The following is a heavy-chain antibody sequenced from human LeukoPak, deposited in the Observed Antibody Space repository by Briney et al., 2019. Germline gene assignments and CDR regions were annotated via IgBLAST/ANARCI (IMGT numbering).Heavy chain of an antibody. CDR3: ARAGWITMVRGVTGRKNWFDP. Sequence: SETLSLTCTVSGGSVSSNSYYWGWIRQPPGKGLEWIGSMSYNGSTYSNPSLKSRVTISVDTSKNQFSLKLSSVTAADTAVYYCARAGWITMVRGVTGRKNWFDPWGQGTLVTVSS. D-gene: IGHD3-10*01. CDR1: GGSVSSNSYY. CDR2: MSYNGST. V-gene: IGHV4-39*07. J-gene: IGHJ5*02.